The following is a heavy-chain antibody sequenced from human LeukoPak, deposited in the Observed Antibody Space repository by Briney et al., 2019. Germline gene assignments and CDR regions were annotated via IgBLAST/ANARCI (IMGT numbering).Heavy chain of an antibody. D-gene: IGHD3-10*01. J-gene: IGHJ6*03. CDR2: IYSSGST. V-gene: IGHV4-59*01. CDR1: GGSFSGYY. CDR3: ARVYDSGSQAYFYYMDV. Sequence: SGTLSLTCAVYGGSFSGYYWSWIRQPPGKGLEWIGYIYSSGSTNYNPSLKSRVTMSVDTSKNQFSLKVNSVTAADTAVYYCARVYDSGSQAYFYYMDVWGKGTTVTISS.